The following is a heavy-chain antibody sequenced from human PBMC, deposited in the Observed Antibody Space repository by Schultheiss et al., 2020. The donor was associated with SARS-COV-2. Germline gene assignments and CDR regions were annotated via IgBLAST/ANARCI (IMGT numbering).Heavy chain of an antibody. CDR2: ISSSSSTI. J-gene: IGHJ6*02. V-gene: IGHV3-48*01. CDR1: GFTFSSYS. D-gene: IGHD2-21*01. Sequence: GGSLRLSCAASGFTFSSYSMNWVRQAPGKGLEWVSYISSSSSTIYYADSVKGRFTISRDNAKNSLYLQMNSLRAEDTAVYYCAKDTGPYSSYYGMDVWGQGTTVTVSS. CDR3: AKDTGPYSSYYGMDV.